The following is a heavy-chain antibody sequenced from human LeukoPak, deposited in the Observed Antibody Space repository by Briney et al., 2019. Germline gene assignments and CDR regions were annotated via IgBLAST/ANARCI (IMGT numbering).Heavy chain of an antibody. CDR1: GGSISSYY. V-gene: IGHV4-59*01. CDR2: IYYSGST. D-gene: IGHD4-23*01. CDR3: ASAIHDYGGNYWFDP. Sequence: PSETLSLTCTVSGGSISSYYWSWIRQPPGKGLEWIGYIYYSGSTNYNPSLKSRVTISVDTSKNQFSLKQSSVTAADTAVYYCASAIHDYGGNYWFDPWGQGTLVTVSS. J-gene: IGHJ5*02.